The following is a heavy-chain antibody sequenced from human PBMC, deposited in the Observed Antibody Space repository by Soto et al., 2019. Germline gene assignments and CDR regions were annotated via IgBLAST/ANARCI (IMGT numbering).Heavy chain of an antibody. V-gene: IGHV3-21*01. D-gene: IGHD6-13*01. CDR3: AREGGAAAGIYYFDY. Sequence: PGGSLRLSCAASGFTFSSYAMHWVRQAPGKGLEWVSSISSSSSYIYYADSVKGRFTISRDNAKNSLYLQMNSLRAEDTAVYYCAREGGAAAGIYYFDYWGQGTLVTVSS. CDR2: ISSSSSYI. J-gene: IGHJ4*02. CDR1: GFTFSSYA.